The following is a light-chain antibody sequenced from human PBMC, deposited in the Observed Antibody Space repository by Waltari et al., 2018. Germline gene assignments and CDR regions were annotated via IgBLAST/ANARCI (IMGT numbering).Light chain of an antibody. CDR3: SSYKTTTYVV. CDR1: SSDVGGFNY. V-gene: IGLV2-14*03. CDR2: DAT. Sequence: QSALTQPASVSGSPGQSITISCTGTSSDVGGFNYVSWYQHHPGKAPKPMFYDATKRPSGVSQRFSGSKSGNPASLTISGLQAEDESDYYCSSYKTTTYVVFGGGTKVTVL. J-gene: IGLJ2*01.